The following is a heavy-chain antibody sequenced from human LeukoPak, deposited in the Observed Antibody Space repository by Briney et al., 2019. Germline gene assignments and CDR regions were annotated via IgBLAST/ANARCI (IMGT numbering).Heavy chain of an antibody. J-gene: IGHJ4*02. V-gene: IGHV3-7*01. CDR3: VRSLERFGTRDY. D-gene: IGHD3-3*01. CDR2: IKQDGSEQ. CDR1: VFIFGAYW. Sequence: GGSLRLSCAASVFIFGAYWMTWVRQAPGKGLEWVGNIKQDGSEQYYMDSVKGRFTISRDNAKKSLFLQMNSLTAEDTGLYYCVRSLERFGTRDYWGQGTLVTVSS.